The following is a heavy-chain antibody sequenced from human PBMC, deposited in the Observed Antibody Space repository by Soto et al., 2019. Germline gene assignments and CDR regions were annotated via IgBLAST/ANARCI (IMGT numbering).Heavy chain of an antibody. CDR2: ISSSSSYI. V-gene: IGHV3-21*01. D-gene: IGHD3-9*01. Sequence: GGSLRLSCAASGFTFSSYSMNWVRQAPGKGLEWVSSISSSSSYIYYADSVKGRFTISRDNAMNSLYLQMNSLRAEDTAVYYCAREGRYFDWLLPIGAFDIWGQGTMVTVSS. CDR1: GFTFSSYS. J-gene: IGHJ3*02. CDR3: AREGRYFDWLLPIGAFDI.